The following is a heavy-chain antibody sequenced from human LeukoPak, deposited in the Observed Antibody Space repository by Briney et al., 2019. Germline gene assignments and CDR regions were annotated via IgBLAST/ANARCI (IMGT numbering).Heavy chain of an antibody. V-gene: IGHV3-49*04. Sequence: PGGSLRLSCAASGFTFGDYAMSWVRQAPGKGLEWVGFIRSKAYGGTTEYAASVKGRFTISRDDSKSIAYLQMNSLKTEDTAVYYCTRDFLPTGNPQTAGYWGQGNLVTVSS. D-gene: IGHD1-14*01. CDR3: TRDFLPTGNPQTAGY. CDR1: GFTFGDYA. CDR2: IRSKAYGGTT. J-gene: IGHJ4*02.